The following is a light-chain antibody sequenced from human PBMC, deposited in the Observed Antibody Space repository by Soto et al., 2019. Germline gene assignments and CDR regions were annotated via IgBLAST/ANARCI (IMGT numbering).Light chain of an antibody. CDR2: DVT. CDR3: SSYTSRSTYV. J-gene: IGLJ1*01. CDR1: RGDVGGYNY. V-gene: IGLV2-14*03. Sequence: QSALTQPASVSGSPGQSITISCSGTRGDVGGYNYVYWHQHHPGKAPKLLIYDVTNRPSGVSNRFSASTSGNTASLTISGLQPEDEADYYCSSYTSRSTYVFGTGTKMTVL.